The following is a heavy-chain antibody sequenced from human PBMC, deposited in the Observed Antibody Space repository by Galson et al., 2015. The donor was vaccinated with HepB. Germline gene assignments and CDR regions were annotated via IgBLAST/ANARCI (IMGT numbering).Heavy chain of an antibody. CDR1: GFTFSDYF. D-gene: IGHD4-11*01. V-gene: IGHV3-21*01. CDR2: ISGGSIYT. CDR3: ARVGQYYFDY. J-gene: IGHJ4*02. Sequence: SLRLSCAASGFTFSDYFMTWVRQAPGKGLEWVSSISGGSIYTYYTDSVKGRFSISRDNAKNSMYFQMDSLRAEDTAVYYCARVGQYYFDYWGQGILVTVSS.